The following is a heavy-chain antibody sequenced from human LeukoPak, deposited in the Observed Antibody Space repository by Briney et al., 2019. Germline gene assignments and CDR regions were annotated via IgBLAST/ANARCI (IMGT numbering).Heavy chain of an antibody. V-gene: IGHV1-2*02. CDR1: GYTFTGYY. D-gene: IGHD3-10*01. Sequence: ASVKVSCKASGYTFTGYYMHWVRQAPGQGLEWMGWINPNSGGTNYAQKLQGRVTMTRDTSISTAYMELSRLRSDDTAVYYCARDSSLVRGVIIPLDYWGQGTLVTVSS. CDR3: ARDSSLVRGVIIPLDY. J-gene: IGHJ4*02. CDR2: INPNSGGT.